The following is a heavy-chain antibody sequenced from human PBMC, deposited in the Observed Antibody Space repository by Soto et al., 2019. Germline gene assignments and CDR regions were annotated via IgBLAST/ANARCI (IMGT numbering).Heavy chain of an antibody. Sequence: ASVKVSCKASGYTFTGYYMHWVRQAPGQGLEWMGWINPNSGGTNYAQKFQGWVTMTRDTSISTAYMELSRLRSDDTAVYYCARGATYYYDSSGYPWAFGIWGQGTMVTVSS. V-gene: IGHV1-2*04. CDR2: INPNSGGT. J-gene: IGHJ3*02. CDR3: ARGATYYYDSSGYPWAFGI. CDR1: GYTFTGYY. D-gene: IGHD3-22*01.